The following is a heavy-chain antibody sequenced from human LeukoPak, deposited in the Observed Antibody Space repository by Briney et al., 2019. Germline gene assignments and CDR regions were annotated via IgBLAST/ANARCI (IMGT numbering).Heavy chain of an antibody. CDR2: INHSGST. Sequence: SETLSLTCAVYGGSFSGYYWSWIRQPPGKGLEWFGEINHSGSTNYNPSLKSRVTISVDTSKNQFSLKLSSVTAADTAVYYCARGLIRITMVRGVSWFDPWGQGTLVTVSS. D-gene: IGHD3-10*01. V-gene: IGHV4-34*01. CDR1: GGSFSGYY. CDR3: ARGLIRITMVRGVSWFDP. J-gene: IGHJ5*02.